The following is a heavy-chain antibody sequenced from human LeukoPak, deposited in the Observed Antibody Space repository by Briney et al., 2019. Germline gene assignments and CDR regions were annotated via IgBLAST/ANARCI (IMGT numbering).Heavy chain of an antibody. CDR3: ARQLYSSGSYYAPMDV. D-gene: IGHD3-10*01. V-gene: IGHV4-4*07. J-gene: IGHJ6*03. CDR2: IYTSGGT. Sequence: PSETLSLTCTVSGGSISSYYWSWIRQPAGKGLEWIGRIYTSGGTNYNPSLKSRVTMSVDTSKNQFSLKLSSVTATDTAVYYCARQLYSSGSYYAPMDVWGKGTTVTISS. CDR1: GGSISSYY.